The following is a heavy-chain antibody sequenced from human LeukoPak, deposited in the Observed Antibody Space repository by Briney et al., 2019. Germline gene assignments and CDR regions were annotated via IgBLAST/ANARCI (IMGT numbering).Heavy chain of an antibody. V-gene: IGHV1-2*02. CDR3: ARWMTTVITPDY. CDR1: GYTFNGYY. D-gene: IGHD4-11*01. CDR2: INPNSGGT. Sequence: ASVKVSCKASGYTFNGYYLHWVRQAPGQGLEWMGWINPNSGGTNYAQKFQGRVTMTRDTSISTAYMELSRMRSDDTAVYYCARWMTTVITPDYWGQGTLVTVSS. J-gene: IGHJ4*02.